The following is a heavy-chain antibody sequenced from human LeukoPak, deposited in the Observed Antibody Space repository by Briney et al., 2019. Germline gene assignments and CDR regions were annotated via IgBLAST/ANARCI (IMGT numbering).Heavy chain of an antibody. CDR1: GFTFSDYS. Sequence: GGSLRLPCGASGFTFSDYSMNWVRQAPGKGLEWISYAGISSGNTKYAASVKGRFTISGDSAKNSVFLQMNNLRVEDTAVYYCARDRRYAFDNWGQGTLVTVSS. CDR2: AGISSGNT. V-gene: IGHV3-48*04. CDR3: ARDRRYAFDN. J-gene: IGHJ4*02. D-gene: IGHD5-12*01.